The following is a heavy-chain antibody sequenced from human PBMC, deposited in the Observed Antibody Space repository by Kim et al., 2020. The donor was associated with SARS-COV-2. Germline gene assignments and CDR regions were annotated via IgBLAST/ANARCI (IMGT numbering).Heavy chain of an antibody. CDR1: GYSFTTSW. V-gene: IGHV5-10-1*01. CDR2: IDPSDSYK. J-gene: IGHJ3*02. CDR3: ARAVGAHRDDAYDI. D-gene: IGHD1-26*01. Sequence: GESLKISCKGSGYSFTTSWIVWVRQMPGKGLEWLGRIDPSDSYKDYSPSFQGHVTISADKSITTAYLQWSSLKASDTAIYFCARAVGAHRDDAYDIWGQG.